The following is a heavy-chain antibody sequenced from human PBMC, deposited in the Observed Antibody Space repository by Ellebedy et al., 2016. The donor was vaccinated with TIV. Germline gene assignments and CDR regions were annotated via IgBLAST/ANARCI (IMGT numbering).Heavy chain of an antibody. Sequence: AASVKVSCKASGYTFTSYGISWVRQAPGQGLEWMGWISAYNGNTSYAQKLRGRVTLTTDTSTSTAYMELRSLGSDDTAVYYCARCRWTAMVDYYYGMDVWGQGTTVTVSS. D-gene: IGHD5-18*01. J-gene: IGHJ6*02. V-gene: IGHV1-18*01. CDR2: ISAYNGNT. CDR3: ARCRWTAMVDYYYGMDV. CDR1: GYTFTSYG.